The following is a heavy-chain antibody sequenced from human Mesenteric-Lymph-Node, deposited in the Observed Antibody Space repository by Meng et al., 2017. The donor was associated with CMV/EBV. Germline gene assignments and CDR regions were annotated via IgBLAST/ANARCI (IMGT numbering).Heavy chain of an antibody. CDR1: FTNAW. J-gene: IGHJ3*01. V-gene: IGHV3-15*01. Sequence: FTNAWRSWVRQAPGKGLEWVGRIKSKTDGGTADYAATVKGRFSISRDDSRDAVFLEMNGLKSEDTGVYYCATDGDCSSTNCYSPFDLWGQGTMVTVSS. CDR2: IKSKTDGGTA. D-gene: IGHD2-2*02. CDR3: ATDGDCSSTNCYSPFDL.